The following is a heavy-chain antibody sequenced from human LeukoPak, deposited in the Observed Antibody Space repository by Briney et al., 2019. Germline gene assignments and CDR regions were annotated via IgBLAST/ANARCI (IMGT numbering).Heavy chain of an antibody. D-gene: IGHD1-1*01. CDR1: GFTFSSYW. CDR3: ARGDNAFDS. J-gene: IGHJ4*02. Sequence: PGGSLRLSCSASGFTFSSYWMHWVRQAPGKGLVWVSRINGDGSITNYGDSVKGRFTISRDNAENTLYLQMNSLRDEDTAVYYCARGDNAFDSWGQGTLVTVSS. CDR2: INGDGSIT. V-gene: IGHV3-74*01.